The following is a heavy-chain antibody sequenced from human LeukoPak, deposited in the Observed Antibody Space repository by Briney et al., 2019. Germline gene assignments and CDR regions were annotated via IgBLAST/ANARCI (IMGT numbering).Heavy chain of an antibody. CDR1: GFVVSGNY. CDR2: IYSGGTT. D-gene: IGHD6-19*01. V-gene: IGHV3-66*01. Sequence: PGGSLRLSCAASGFVVSGNYMSWVRQTPGKGLEWISVIYSGGTTYYADSVKGRFTISRDDAGNTLGLQMNSLRVEDTAAYYCARAAGPSGHWGPGTLVIVSS. CDR3: ARAAGPSGH. J-gene: IGHJ4*02.